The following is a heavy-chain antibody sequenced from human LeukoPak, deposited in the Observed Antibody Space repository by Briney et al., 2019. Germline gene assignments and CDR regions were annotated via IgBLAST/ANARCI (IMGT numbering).Heavy chain of an antibody. CDR3: TRMGSIAADY. V-gene: IGHV3-48*04. CDR1: GFTFSNYA. J-gene: IGHJ4*02. CDR2: ISSSGSTI. D-gene: IGHD6-6*01. Sequence: GGSLRLSCAASGFTFSNYAMNWVRQAPGKGLEWVSYISSSGSTIYYADSVKGRFTISRDNAKNSLYLQMNSLRAEDTAVYYCTRMGSIAADYWGQGTLVTVSS.